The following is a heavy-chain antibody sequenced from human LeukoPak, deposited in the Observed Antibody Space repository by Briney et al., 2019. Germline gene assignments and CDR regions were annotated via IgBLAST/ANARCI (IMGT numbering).Heavy chain of an antibody. CDR3: AIRAGYSSGHD. V-gene: IGHV4-31*03. J-gene: IGHJ4*02. D-gene: IGHD6-19*01. CDR1: GGSISSGGYY. CDR2: KYHSGST. Sequence: PSQTLPLTCTVSGGSISSGGYYWSWIRQPPGTGLEWIGYKYHSGSTYYNPSLKSRVTISVDTSKNQFSLKLSSVTAADTAVYYCAIRAGYSSGHDWGQGTLVTVSS.